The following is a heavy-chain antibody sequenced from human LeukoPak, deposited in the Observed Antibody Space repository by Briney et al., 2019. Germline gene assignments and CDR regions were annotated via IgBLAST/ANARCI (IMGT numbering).Heavy chain of an antibody. J-gene: IGHJ3*02. CDR1: GGSFSGYY. D-gene: IGHD3-22*01. CDR3: ATCLSYYYDSSGHQVRDAFDI. CDR2: INHSGST. Sequence: KPSETLSLTCAVYGGSFSGYYWSWIRQPPGKGLEWIGEINHSGSTNYNPSLKSRVTISVDTSKNQFSLKLSSVTAADTAVYYCATCLSYYYDSSGHQVRDAFDIWGQGTMVTVSS. V-gene: IGHV4-34*01.